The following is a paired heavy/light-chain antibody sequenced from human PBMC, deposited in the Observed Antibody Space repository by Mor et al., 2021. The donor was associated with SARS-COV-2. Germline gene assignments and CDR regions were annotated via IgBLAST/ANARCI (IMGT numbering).Heavy chain of an antibody. CDR1: GYTLTEYT. Sequence: QVQLVQSGAEVKKPGASVKVSCEASGYTLTEYTMHWVRQAPGQRLEWMGWINTGNGNTKYSQNLQGKVTITRDTSASTVYMELSSLRSEDTAVYYCAREIRAGTRNTLYYGMDVWGQGTTVTVFS. CDR2: INTGNGNT. V-gene: IGHV1-3*04. CDR3: AREIRAGTRNTLYYGMDV. D-gene: IGHD1-7*01. J-gene: IGHJ6*02.
Light chain of an antibody. V-gene: IGLV2-23*01. Sequence: QSALTQPASVSGSPGQSITISCTDTISDVGSYNLVSWYQQHPDKAPKLMIYEGSKRPSGVSNRFSGSKSGNTASLTISGLQAEDEADYYCCSYAGSSTLVFGGGTKLTVL. CDR3: CSYAGSSTLV. CDR2: EGS. CDR1: ISDVGSYNL. J-gene: IGLJ2*01.